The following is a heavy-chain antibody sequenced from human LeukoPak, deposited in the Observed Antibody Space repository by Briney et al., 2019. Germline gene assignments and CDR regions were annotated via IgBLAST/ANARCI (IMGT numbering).Heavy chain of an antibody. V-gene: IGHV4-4*07. CDR1: GGSISSYY. Sequence: SETLSLTCTVSGGSISSYYWSWIRQPAGKGLEWIGRIYTSGSTNYNPSLKSRVTMSVDTSKDQFSLKLSSVTAADTAVYYCARDRRYSSSWDDAFDIWGQGTMVTVSS. J-gene: IGHJ3*02. CDR3: ARDRRYSSSWDDAFDI. D-gene: IGHD6-13*01. CDR2: IYTSGST.